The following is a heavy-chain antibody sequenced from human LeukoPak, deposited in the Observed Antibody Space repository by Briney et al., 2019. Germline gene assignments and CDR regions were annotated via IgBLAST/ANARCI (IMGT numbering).Heavy chain of an antibody. CDR3: ARESRLRLGELSFLDY. CDR1: GFTVSSNY. D-gene: IGHD3-16*02. CDR2: IYSGGDT. Sequence: PGGSLRLSCAASGFTVSSNYMGWVRQAPGKGLEWVSVIYSGGDTYYADSVKGRFTISRDNSKNMIYLEMSSLKAEDTAVYYCARESRLRLGELSFLDYWGQGTLVTVSS. J-gene: IGHJ4*02. V-gene: IGHV3-66*01.